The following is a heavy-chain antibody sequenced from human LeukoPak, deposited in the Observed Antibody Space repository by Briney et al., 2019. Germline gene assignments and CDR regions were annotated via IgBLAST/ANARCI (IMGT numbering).Heavy chain of an antibody. Sequence: GGSLRLSCAASGFPFSSYEMNWVRQAPGKGLEWVSYISSSGSTIYYADSVKGRFTISRDNAKNSLYLQMNSLRAEDTAVYYCAREQLWFGESNFDYWGQGTLVTVSS. V-gene: IGHV3-48*03. CDR2: ISSSGSTI. J-gene: IGHJ4*02. CDR1: GFPFSSYE. D-gene: IGHD3-10*01. CDR3: AREQLWFGESNFDY.